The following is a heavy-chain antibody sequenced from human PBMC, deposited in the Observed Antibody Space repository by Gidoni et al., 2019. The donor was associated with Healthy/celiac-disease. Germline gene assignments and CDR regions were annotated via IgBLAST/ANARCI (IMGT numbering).Heavy chain of an antibody. V-gene: IGHV3-21*01. CDR3: ARGDGSGVEDY. CDR2: ISSSSSDI. Sequence: EVQLVESGGGLAKPGGSLRLSWAASGFTLSSYSMNWVRQAPEKGLEWLSSISSSSSDIYYADSVKGRFTISRDNDKNSLYLQMNRLRAEDKAVYYCARGDGSGVEDYWGQGTLVTVSS. D-gene: IGHD3-10*01. CDR1: GFTLSSYS. J-gene: IGHJ4*02.